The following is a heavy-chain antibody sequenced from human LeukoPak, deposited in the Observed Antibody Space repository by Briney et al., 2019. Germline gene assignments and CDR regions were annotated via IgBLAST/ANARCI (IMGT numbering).Heavy chain of an antibody. D-gene: IGHD3-10*01. V-gene: IGHV1-2*02. J-gene: IGHJ4*02. Sequence: ASVKVSCKASGYTCTGYYMHWVRQAPGQGLEWMGWINPNIGGTNYAQKFQGRVTMTRDTSISTAYMELSRLRSDDTAVYYCTRDLLYYYGSGLDYWGQGTLVTVSS. CDR3: TRDLLYYYGSGLDY. CDR1: GYTCTGYY. CDR2: INPNIGGT.